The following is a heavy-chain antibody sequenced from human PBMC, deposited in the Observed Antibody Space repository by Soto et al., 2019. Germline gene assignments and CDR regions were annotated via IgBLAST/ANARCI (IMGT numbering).Heavy chain of an antibody. CDR1: GFTFSSYA. D-gene: IGHD6-19*01. CDR2: ISGSGGST. J-gene: IGHJ6*03. CDR3: AKDKRAVSYYYYMDV. V-gene: IGHV3-23*01. Sequence: GGSLRLSCAASGFTFSSYAMSWVRQAPGKGLEWVSAISGSGGSTYYADSVKGRFTISRDNSKNTLYLQMNSLRAEDTAVYYCAKDKRAVSYYYYMDVWGKGTTVTVSS.